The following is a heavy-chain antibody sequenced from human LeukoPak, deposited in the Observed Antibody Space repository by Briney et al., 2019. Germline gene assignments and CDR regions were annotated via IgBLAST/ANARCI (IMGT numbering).Heavy chain of an antibody. Sequence: SETLSLTCTVSGGSISSSSYYWGWIRQPPGKGLEWIGSIYYSGSTYYNPSLKSRVTISVDTSKNQFSLKLSSVTAADTAVYYCARASSNYDISTGYAPDAFDIWGQGTMVTVSS. CDR2: IYYSGST. CDR1: GGSISSSSYY. CDR3: ARASSNYDISTGYAPDAFDI. D-gene: IGHD3-9*01. V-gene: IGHV4-39*07. J-gene: IGHJ3*02.